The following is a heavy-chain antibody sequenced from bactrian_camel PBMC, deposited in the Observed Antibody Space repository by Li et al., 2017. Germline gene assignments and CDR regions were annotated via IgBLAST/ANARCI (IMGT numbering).Heavy chain of an antibody. Sequence: HVQLVESGGGSVQTGESLKLSCQASGEASGSYCMAWYRQAPGNERETVASIRTGYPFTSDFADSVQGRFRISQDNAKNTVYLEMNNLKPEDTAMYYCAARSVGWCPLFEHWLGKRAYTPGGYFANWGQGTQVTVS. V-gene: IGHV3S55*01. D-gene: IGHD1*01. CDR2: IRTGYPFTS. CDR1: GEASGSYC. CDR3: AARSVGWCPLFEHWLGKRAYTPGGYFAN. J-gene: IGHJ6*01.